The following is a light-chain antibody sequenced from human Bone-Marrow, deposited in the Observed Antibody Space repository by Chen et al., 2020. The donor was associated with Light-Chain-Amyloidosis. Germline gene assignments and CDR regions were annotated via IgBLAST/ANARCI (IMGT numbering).Light chain of an antibody. CDR1: SSNIGSNY. Sequence: QSVLTQPPSASGTPGQRVPIPCSGSSSNIGSNYVYCYQQLPGMAPQLLIYRNNQRPSGVPDRFSGSKSGNSASLAIRGLLSEDEADYYCAAWDDSLSGVFGGGTTLTVL. CDR3: AAWDDSLSGV. J-gene: IGLJ3*02. V-gene: IGLV1-47*01. CDR2: RNN.